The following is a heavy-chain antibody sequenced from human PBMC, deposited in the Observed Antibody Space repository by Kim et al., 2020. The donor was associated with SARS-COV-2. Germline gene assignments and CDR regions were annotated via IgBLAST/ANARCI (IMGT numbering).Heavy chain of an antibody. J-gene: IGHJ4*02. Sequence: GGSLRLSCAASGFTFSSYAMSWVRQAPGKGLEWVSAISGSGGSTYYADSVKGRFTISRDNSKNTLYLQMNSLRAEDTAVYYCAKSGQVSGYFDWLFPADDYWGQGTLVTVSS. CDR2: ISGSGGST. CDR3: AKSGQVSGYFDWLFPADDY. V-gene: IGHV3-23*01. D-gene: IGHD3-9*01. CDR1: GFTFSSYA.